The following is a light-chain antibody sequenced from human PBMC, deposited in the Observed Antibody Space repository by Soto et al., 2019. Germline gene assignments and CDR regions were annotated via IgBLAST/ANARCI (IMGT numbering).Light chain of an antibody. CDR1: QTISSW. V-gene: IGKV1-5*01. CDR3: QQYNSYLWT. CDR2: DAS. J-gene: IGKJ1*01. Sequence: DIQMTQSPSTLSASVGDRVTITCRASQTISSWLAWYQQKPGKAPNLLIYDASSLESGVPSRFSGSGSGTEFTLTISSLQPDDFATYSCQQYNSYLWTFGQGTKVEIK.